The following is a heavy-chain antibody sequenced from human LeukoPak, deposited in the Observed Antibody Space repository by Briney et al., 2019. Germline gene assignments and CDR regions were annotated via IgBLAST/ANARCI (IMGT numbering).Heavy chain of an antibody. CDR3: ARYAIDHWFDP. CDR1: GGSISSGSYY. V-gene: IGHV4-30-4*08. Sequence: KPSETLSLTCTVSGGSISSGSYYWSWIRQPPGKGLEWIGYIYYSGSTYYNPSLKSRVTISVDTSKNQFSLKLSSVTAADTAVYYCARYAIDHWFDPWGQGTLVTVSS. J-gene: IGHJ5*02. CDR2: IYYSGST.